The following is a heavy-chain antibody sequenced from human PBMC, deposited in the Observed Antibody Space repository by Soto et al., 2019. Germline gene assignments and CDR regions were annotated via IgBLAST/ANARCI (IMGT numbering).Heavy chain of an antibody. CDR1: GFTFSSYS. CDR3: AVGERYPGPLLPFDP. CDR2: ISSSSSYI. Sequence: GGSLRLSCAASGFTFSSYSMNWVRQAPGKGLEWVSSISSSSSYIYYADSVKGRFTISRDNAKNSLYLQMNSLRAEDTAVYYCAVGERYPGPLLPFDPWGQGTLVTVSS. J-gene: IGHJ5*02. D-gene: IGHD1-1*01. V-gene: IGHV3-21*01.